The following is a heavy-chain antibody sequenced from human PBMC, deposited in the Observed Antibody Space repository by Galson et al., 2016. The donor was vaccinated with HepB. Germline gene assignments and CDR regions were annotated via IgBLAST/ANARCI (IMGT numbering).Heavy chain of an antibody. J-gene: IGHJ4*02. Sequence: SLRLSCAASGFIVSTNYMTWVRQAPGKGLEWVSIIYSSGDTYYADSVQGRFTISRDNSKNTLYFQMNSLRVEDTAVYYCASPVPLGDWGQGTLVTVSS. CDR3: ASPVPLGD. D-gene: IGHD2-21*01. V-gene: IGHV3-53*01. CDR1: GFIVSTNY. CDR2: IYSSGDT.